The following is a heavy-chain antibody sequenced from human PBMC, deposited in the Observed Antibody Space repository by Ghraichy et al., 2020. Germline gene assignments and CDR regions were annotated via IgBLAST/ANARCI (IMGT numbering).Heavy chain of an antibody. CDR2: IYNSGST. D-gene: IGHD3-10*01. CDR3: ARDRGFGPMVRRASGGAFDV. Sequence: SETLSLTCTVSGDSISSGGYYWSWIRQHPGKGLEWIGYIYNSGSTYYNPSLKSRVTMSVDTSKNQFSLKLQSVTAADTSVYYCARDRGFGPMVRRASGGAFDVWGQGTMVTVSS. J-gene: IGHJ3*01. CDR1: GDSISSGGYY. V-gene: IGHV4-31*03.